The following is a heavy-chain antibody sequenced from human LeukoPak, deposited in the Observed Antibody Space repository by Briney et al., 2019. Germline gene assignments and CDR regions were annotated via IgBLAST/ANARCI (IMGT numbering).Heavy chain of an antibody. CDR3: ARVGDRTPYYYYGMDV. D-gene: IGHD2-21*02. Sequence: SETLSLTCAVYGGSFSGYYWSWIRQPPGKGLEWIGEINHSGSTNYNPSLKSRVTISVDTSKNQFSLKLSSVTAADTAVYYCARVGDRTPYYYYGMDVWGQGTTVTVSS. CDR1: GGSFSGYY. V-gene: IGHV4-34*01. CDR2: INHSGST. J-gene: IGHJ6*02.